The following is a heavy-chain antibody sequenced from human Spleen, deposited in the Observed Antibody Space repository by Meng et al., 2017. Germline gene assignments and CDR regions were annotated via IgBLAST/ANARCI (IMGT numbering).Heavy chain of an antibody. CDR1: GFTFDSYA. Sequence: ESLKISCAASGFTFDSYAMSWVRQAPGKGLEWIGSIYQSGSTYYNPSLKSRVTMSADTSKNQFSLKLSSVTAADTAVYYCARETSGDIGYWGQGTLVTVSS. CDR2: IYQSGST. D-gene: IGHD4-17*01. V-gene: IGHV4-38-2*02. J-gene: IGHJ4*02. CDR3: ARETSGDIGY.